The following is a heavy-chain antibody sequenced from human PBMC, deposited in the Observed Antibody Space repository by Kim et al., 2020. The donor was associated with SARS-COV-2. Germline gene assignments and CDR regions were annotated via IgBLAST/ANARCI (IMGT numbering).Heavy chain of an antibody. D-gene: IGHD3-10*01. CDR3: AKDPVGWDVLWFGELFYYYYGMDV. V-gene: IGHV3-23*01. Sequence: GGSLRLSCAASGFPFSSYAMSWVRQAPGKGLEWVSAISGSGGSTYYADSVKCRFTISRDNSKNTLYLQMNSLRAEDTAVYYCAKDPVGWDVLWFGELFYYYYGMDVCGQGTTVTVSS. CDR1: GFPFSSYA. J-gene: IGHJ6*02. CDR2: ISGSGGST.